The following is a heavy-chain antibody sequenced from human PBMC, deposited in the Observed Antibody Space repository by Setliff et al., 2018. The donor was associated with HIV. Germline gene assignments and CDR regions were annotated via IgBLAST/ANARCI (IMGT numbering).Heavy chain of an antibody. CDR3: ARVGGTYSYDTDGFFSFYFEV. Sequence: ASVKVSCKASGYTFTGYYLHWLRQAPGQGLEWMGYIIPDSGDTKYSQKFQGRVTMTRDTSITTAYMELSRLRSDDTAVYYCARVGGTYSYDTDGFFSFYFEVWGRGTLVTVSS. V-gene: IGHV1-2*02. CDR2: IIPDSGDT. J-gene: IGHJ4*02. CDR1: GYTFTGYY. D-gene: IGHD3-22*01.